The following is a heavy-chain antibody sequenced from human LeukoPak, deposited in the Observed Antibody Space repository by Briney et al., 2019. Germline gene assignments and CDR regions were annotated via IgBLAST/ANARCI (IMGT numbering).Heavy chain of an antibody. CDR2: IYYSGST. V-gene: IGHV4-39*01. CDR1: GGSISSSSYS. CDR3: ARSIVVVPAAMSVYYYYYGMDV. D-gene: IGHD2-2*01. J-gene: IGHJ6*02. Sequence: SETLSLTCTVSGGSISSSSYSWGWIRQPPGKGLEWIGSIYYSGSTYYNPSLKSRVTISVDTSKNQFSLKLSSVTAADTAVYYCARSIVVVPAAMSVYYYYYGMDVWGQGTTVTVSS.